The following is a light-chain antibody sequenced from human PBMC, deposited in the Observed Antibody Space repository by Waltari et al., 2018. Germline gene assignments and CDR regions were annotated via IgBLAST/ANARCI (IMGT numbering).Light chain of an antibody. V-gene: IGLV1-40*01. CDR3: QSYDKTLSAWV. J-gene: IGLJ3*02. CDR1: TSNNGDGDD. Sequence: QSVLTQPPSVSGAPGQRVTVSCPGSTSNNGDGDDVEGYQQFPGAAPKLVIYANNNRPSGVPDRFSATKSGSSASLAITGLQADDEADYYCQSYDKTLSAWVFGGGTRLTVL. CDR2: ANN.